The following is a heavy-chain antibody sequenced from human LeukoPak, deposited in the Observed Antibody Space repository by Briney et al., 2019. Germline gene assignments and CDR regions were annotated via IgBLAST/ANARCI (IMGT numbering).Heavy chain of an antibody. J-gene: IGHJ6*02. CDR3: ARYRDTAMVTGYYYYGMDV. CDR1: GGSISSYY. CDR2: IYYSGST. V-gene: IGHV4-59*08. Sequence: SETLSLTCTVSGGSISSYYWSWIRQPPGKGLEWIGYIYYSGSTNYNPSLKSRVTISVDTSKNQFSLKLSSVTAADTAVYYCARYRDTAMVTGYYYYGMDVWGQGTTVTVSS. D-gene: IGHD5-18*01.